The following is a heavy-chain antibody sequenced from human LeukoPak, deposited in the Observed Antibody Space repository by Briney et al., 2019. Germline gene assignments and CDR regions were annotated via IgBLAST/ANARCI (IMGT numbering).Heavy chain of an antibody. J-gene: IGHJ4*02. V-gene: IGHV4-30-2*01. CDR2: IYHSGST. Sequence: SEALSLTCAVSGGSISSGGYSWSWIRQPPGKGLEWIGYIYHSGSTYYNPSLKSRVTISVDRSKNQFSLKLSSVTAADTAVYYCARANGDSIPAIDYWGQGTLVTVSS. CDR1: GGSISSGGYS. D-gene: IGHD4-17*01. CDR3: ARANGDSIPAIDY.